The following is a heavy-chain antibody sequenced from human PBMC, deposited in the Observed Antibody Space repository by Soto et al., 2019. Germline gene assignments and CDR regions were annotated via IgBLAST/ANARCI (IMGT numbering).Heavy chain of an antibody. CDR3: ARVLHDRYYYDSSGYLDY. D-gene: IGHD3-22*01. CDR2: INPNSGGT. CDR1: GCTFTGYY. V-gene: IGHV1-2*02. J-gene: IGHJ4*02. Sequence: ASVLVSCRASGCTFTGYYMHCVRQAPGQGLELMGWINPNSGGTNYAQKFQGRVTMTRDTSISTAYMELSRLRSDDTAVYYCARVLHDRYYYDSSGYLDYWGQGTLVTVSS.